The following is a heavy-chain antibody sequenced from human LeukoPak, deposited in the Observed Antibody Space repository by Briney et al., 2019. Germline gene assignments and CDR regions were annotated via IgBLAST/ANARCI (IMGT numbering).Heavy chain of an antibody. CDR1: GYSFTSYW. Sequence: GESLKISCKRSGYSFTSYWIGWVRQMPGKGLEWMGIIYPGDSDTRYNPSFQGQVTISADKSISTAYLQWSSLKASDTAMYYCARSHSNFGDDYWGQGTLVTVSS. D-gene: IGHD4-11*01. CDR3: ARSHSNFGDDY. J-gene: IGHJ4*02. V-gene: IGHV5-51*01. CDR2: IYPGDSDT.